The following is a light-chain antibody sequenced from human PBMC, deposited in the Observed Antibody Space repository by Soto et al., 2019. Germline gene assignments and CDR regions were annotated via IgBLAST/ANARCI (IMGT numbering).Light chain of an antibody. Sequence: DIQMTQSPSSLSASVGDRVTITCQASQDISKHLNWFQQKSGRAPKVLIYTASNLGTGVPSRFSGSGSGTDFTLTINSLQPEGIATYYCQQYHYLLSFGGGTKVDIK. CDR2: TAS. CDR3: QQYHYLLS. V-gene: IGKV1-33*01. CDR1: QDISKH. J-gene: IGKJ4*01.